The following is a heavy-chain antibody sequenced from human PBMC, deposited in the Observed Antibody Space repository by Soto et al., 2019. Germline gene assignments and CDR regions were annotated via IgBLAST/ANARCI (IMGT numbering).Heavy chain of an antibody. CDR2: IIPIFGTA. Sequence: GASVKVSCKASGGTFSSYAISWVRQAPGRGLEWMGGIIPIFGTANYAQKFQGRVTITADESTSTAYMELSSLRSEDTAVYYCARDNLPNNYYYYYGMDVWGQGTTVTVSS. CDR1: GGTFSSYA. J-gene: IGHJ6*02. CDR3: ARDNLPNNYYYYYGMDV. V-gene: IGHV1-69*13.